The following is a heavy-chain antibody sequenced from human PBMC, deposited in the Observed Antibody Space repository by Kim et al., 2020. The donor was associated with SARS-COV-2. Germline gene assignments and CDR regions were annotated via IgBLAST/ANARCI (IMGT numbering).Heavy chain of an antibody. D-gene: IGHD5-18*01. Sequence: GGSLRLSCAASGFTFSSYSMNWVRQAPGKGLEWVSSISSSSSYIYYADSVKGRFTISRDNAKNSLYLQMNSLRAEDTAVYYCARVYGYSSYYYGMDVWGQGTTVTVSS. CDR2: ISSSSSYI. CDR1: GFTFSSYS. V-gene: IGHV3-21*01. CDR3: ARVYGYSSYYYGMDV. J-gene: IGHJ6*02.